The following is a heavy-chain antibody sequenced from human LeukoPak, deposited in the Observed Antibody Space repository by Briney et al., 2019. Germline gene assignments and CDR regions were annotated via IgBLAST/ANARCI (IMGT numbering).Heavy chain of an antibody. D-gene: IGHD3-10*01. J-gene: IGHJ6*02. CDR2: ISSSSSTI. CDR1: GFTFSSYS. Sequence: GGSLRLSCAASGFTFSSYSMNWVRQAPGKGLEWVSYISSSSSTIYYADSVEGRFTISRDNAKNSLYLQMNSLRDEDTAVYYCARVGTMVRGLNYYYGMDVWGQGTTVTVSS. CDR3: ARVGTMVRGLNYYYGMDV. V-gene: IGHV3-48*02.